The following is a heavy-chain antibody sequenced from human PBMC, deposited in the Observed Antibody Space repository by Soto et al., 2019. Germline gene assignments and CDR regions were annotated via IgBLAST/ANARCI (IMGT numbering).Heavy chain of an antibody. CDR3: ARVRGVAVAGRSGYFQR. V-gene: IGHV1-18*01. CDR1: GYTFTSYG. J-gene: IGHJ1*01. Sequence: QVQLVQSGAEVKKPGASVKVSCKASGYTFTSYGISWVRQAPGQGLEGMGWISAYNGNTNYAQKLQGRVTMTTDTATGPAHMELRSLGPDDTAGYYCARVRGVAVAGRSGYFQRWGQGTLVTVSS. D-gene: IGHD6-19*01. CDR2: ISAYNGNT.